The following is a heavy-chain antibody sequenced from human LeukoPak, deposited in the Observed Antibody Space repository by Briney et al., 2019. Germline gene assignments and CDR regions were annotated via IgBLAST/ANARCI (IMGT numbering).Heavy chain of an antibody. V-gene: IGHV3-48*03. D-gene: IGHD1-26*01. CDR3: AREGPGWELLVRFDY. J-gene: IGHJ4*02. CDR2: ISNSGSTI. CDR1: GFTFSSYE. Sequence: PGGSLRLSCAASGFTFSSYEMNWVRQAPGRGLEWVSYISNSGSTIYYADSVKGRFTISRDNAKSSLYLQMNSLRAEDTAVYYCAREGPGWELLVRFDYWGQGTLVTVSS.